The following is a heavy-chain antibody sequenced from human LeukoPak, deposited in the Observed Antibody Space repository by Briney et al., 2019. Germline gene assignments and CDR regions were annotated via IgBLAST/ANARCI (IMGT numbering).Heavy chain of an antibody. Sequence: SETLSLTCTVSGGSISSYYWSWIRQPAGKGLEWIGRIYTSGSTNYNPSLKSRVTMSVDTSKNQFSLKLSSVTAADTAVYYCARTHYYDSSGYKANWFDPWGQGTLVTVSS. J-gene: IGHJ5*02. V-gene: IGHV4-4*07. CDR2: IYTSGST. D-gene: IGHD3-22*01. CDR1: GGSISSYY. CDR3: ARTHYYDSSGYKANWFDP.